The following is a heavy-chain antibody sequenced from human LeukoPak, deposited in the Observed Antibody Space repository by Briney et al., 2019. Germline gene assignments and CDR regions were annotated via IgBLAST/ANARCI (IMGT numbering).Heavy chain of an antibody. CDR1: GYTFTGYY. J-gene: IGHJ5*02. CDR2: INPNSGGT. Sequence: GASVKVSCKASGYTFTGYYMHWVRQAPGQGLEWMGWINPNSGGTNYAQKFQGRVTMARDTSISTAYMELSRLRSGDTAVYYCARNRGQLGNWFDPWGQGTLVTVSS. CDR3: ARNRGQLGNWFDP. V-gene: IGHV1-2*02. D-gene: IGHD6-6*01.